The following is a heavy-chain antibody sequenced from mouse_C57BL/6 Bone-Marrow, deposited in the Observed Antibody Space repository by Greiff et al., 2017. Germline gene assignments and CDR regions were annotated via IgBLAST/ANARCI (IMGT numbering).Heavy chain of an antibody. J-gene: IGHJ1*03. CDR2: IYPRDGST. CDR1: GYTFTDHT. Sequence: QVQLQQSDAELVKPGASVKISCTVSGYTFTDHTIHWMKQRPEQGLAWIGYIYPRDGSTKYNEKFKGKATLTADKSSSTAYMQLNSLTSEDSAVYFCARFGCWYDYDVEYFDVWGTGTTVTVSS. D-gene: IGHD2-4*01. CDR3: ARFGCWYDYDVEYFDV. V-gene: IGHV1-78*01.